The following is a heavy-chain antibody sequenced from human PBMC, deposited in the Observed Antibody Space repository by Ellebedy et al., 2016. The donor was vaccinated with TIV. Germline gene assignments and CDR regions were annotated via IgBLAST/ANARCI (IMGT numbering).Heavy chain of an antibody. D-gene: IGHD3/OR15-3a*01. V-gene: IGHV4-39*01. CDR2: IYYIGNT. J-gene: IGHJ2*01. CDR1: GGSISSSPYY. Sequence: SETLSLTCTVSGGSISSSPYYWGWVRQPPGKGLEWIGTIYYIGNTYFNPSLKSRVTISVDTSKNQFSLKLSSVTAADAAVYYCARNVLIFTFDKWYADLWGRGTLVSVSS. CDR3: ARNVLIFTFDKWYADL.